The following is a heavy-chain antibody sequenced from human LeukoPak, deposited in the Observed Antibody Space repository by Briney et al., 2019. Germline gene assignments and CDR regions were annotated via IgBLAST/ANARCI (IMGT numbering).Heavy chain of an antibody. J-gene: IGHJ5*02. D-gene: IGHD3-10*01. Sequence: GESLKISCKGSGYRFTSYCIGWVRQMPGKGLEWMGIIYPGDSDTRYSTSFQGQVTISADKSISTAYLQWSSLKASDTAMYYCARQRGELFYSWFDPWGQGTLVTVSS. CDR2: IYPGDSDT. CDR3: ARQRGELFYSWFDP. CDR1: GYRFTSYC. V-gene: IGHV5-51*01.